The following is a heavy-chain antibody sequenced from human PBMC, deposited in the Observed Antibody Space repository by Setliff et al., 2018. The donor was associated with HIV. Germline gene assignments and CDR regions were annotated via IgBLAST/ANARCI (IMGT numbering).Heavy chain of an antibody. CDR3: ARPTTGVGGGAAFDI. CDR2: ILYGGNT. J-gene: IGHJ3*02. Sequence: SETLSLTCTVSGGSVSSRGYYWGWIRQPPGKGPEWIAHILYGGNTYYNPSRKSRVTISVDTSKNHFSLKLNSVTAADTAVYFCARPTTGVGGGAAFDIWGQGTMVTVSS. V-gene: IGHV4-39*02. CDR1: GGSVSSRGYY. D-gene: IGHD2-8*01.